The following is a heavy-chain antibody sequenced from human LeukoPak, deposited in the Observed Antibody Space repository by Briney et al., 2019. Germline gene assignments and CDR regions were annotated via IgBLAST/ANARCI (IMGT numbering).Heavy chain of an antibody. Sequence: SVKVSCKASGGTFSSYAISWVRQAPGQGLEWMGGIIPIFGTANYAQRFQGRVTITADESTSTAYMELSSLRSEDTAAYYCARGERLYYFDYWGQGTLVTVSS. V-gene: IGHV1-69*13. CDR1: GGTFSSYA. CDR3: ARGERLYYFDY. CDR2: IIPIFGTA. D-gene: IGHD6-25*01. J-gene: IGHJ4*02.